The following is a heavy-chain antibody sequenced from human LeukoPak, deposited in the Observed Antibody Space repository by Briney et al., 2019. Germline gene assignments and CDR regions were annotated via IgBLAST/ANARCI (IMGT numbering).Heavy chain of an antibody. CDR2: ISWNSGSI. V-gene: IGHV3-9*01. CDR3: ARDRRYYYDSSGSLEDY. Sequence: PGGSLRLSCAASGFTFYDYAMHWVRQAPGEGLEWVSGISWNSGSIGYADSVKGRFTISRDNSKNTLYLQMNSLRAEDTAVYYCARDRRYYYDSSGSLEDYWGQGTLVTVSS. J-gene: IGHJ4*02. CDR1: GFTFYDYA. D-gene: IGHD3-22*01.